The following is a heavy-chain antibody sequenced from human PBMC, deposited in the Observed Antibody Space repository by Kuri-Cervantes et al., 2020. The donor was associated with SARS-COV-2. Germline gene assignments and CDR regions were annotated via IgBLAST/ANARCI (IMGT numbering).Heavy chain of an antibody. CDR2: ISSSGSAI. Sequence: GGSLRLSCAASGFTFSSYEMHWVRQAPGKGLEWVSYISSSGSAIYYADSVKGRFTISRDSAKNSLYLQMNSLRDEDTAVYYCARESRDAYNLGSFDLWGRGTLVTVSS. CDR3: ARESRDAYNLGSFDL. CDR1: GFTFSSYE. J-gene: IGHJ2*01. V-gene: IGHV3-48*03. D-gene: IGHD5-24*01.